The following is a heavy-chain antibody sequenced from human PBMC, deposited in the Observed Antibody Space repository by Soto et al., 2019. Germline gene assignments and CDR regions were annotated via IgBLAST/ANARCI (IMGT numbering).Heavy chain of an antibody. CDR3: AREDIVVVVAATIDYYYGMDV. D-gene: IGHD2-15*01. CDR1: VGTFSSYA. Sequence: QVQLVQSGAEVKKPGSSVKVSCKASVGTFSSYAISWVRQAPGPGLEWMGGIIPIFGTANYAQKFQGRVTITADESTSRAYMELSSLRSEDTAVYYCAREDIVVVVAATIDYYYGMDVWGQGTTVTVSS. V-gene: IGHV1-69*01. CDR2: IIPIFGTA. J-gene: IGHJ6*02.